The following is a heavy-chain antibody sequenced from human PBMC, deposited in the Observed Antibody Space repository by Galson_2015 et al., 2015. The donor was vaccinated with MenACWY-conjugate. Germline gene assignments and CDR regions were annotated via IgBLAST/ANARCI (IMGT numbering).Heavy chain of an antibody. J-gene: IGHJ4*02. D-gene: IGHD1-26*01. Sequence: SLRLSCAASGFTFDDYGMSWVRQAPGKGLEWVSGINWNGGSTGYADSVKGRFTISRDNAKNSLYLQMNSLRAEDTALYHCARRIPEKVGAPYYFDYWGQGTLVTVSS. CDR3: ARRIPEKVGAPYYFDY. V-gene: IGHV3-20*01. CDR1: GFTFDDYG. CDR2: INWNGGST.